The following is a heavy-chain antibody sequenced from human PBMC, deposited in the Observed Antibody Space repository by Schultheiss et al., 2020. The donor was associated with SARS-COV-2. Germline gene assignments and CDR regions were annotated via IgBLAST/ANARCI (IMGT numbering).Heavy chain of an antibody. J-gene: IGHJ6*02. CDR3: AKDPARTSWPMVTYSHYGMDV. V-gene: IGHV3-23*01. Sequence: AGSLRLSCAASGFTFSSYAMSWVRQAPGKGLEWVSAISGSGGSTYYADSVKGRFTISRDNSKNTLYLQMNSLRAEDTAVYYCAKDPARTSWPMVTYSHYGMDVWGQGTTVTVSS. CDR2: ISGSGGST. D-gene: IGHD5-18*01. CDR1: GFTFSSYA.